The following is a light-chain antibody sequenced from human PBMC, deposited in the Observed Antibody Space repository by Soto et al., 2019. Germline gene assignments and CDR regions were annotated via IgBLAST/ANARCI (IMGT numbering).Light chain of an antibody. V-gene: IGKV1-39*01. CDR1: QYISNY. J-gene: IGKJ4*01. CDR3: QLTYIVPLT. CDR2: AAS. Sequence: SQMTNSPSSLSASIGDRVTITCGASQYISNYLNWYQQKPGEAPKLLIHAASSVQSGVASRFSGSGSATDFTLTINSLQAEDSATYYCQLTYIVPLTFGGGSMVDI.